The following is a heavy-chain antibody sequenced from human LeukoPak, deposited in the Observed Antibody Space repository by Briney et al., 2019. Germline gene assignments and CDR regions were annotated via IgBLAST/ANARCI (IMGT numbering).Heavy chain of an antibody. J-gene: IGHJ6*02. CDR3: AKASCGGECYYAMDV. D-gene: IGHD2-21*01. Sequence: GGSLRLSCAASGFTFSSNAMNWVRQAPGKGLEWVSRISGSGRNTYYAGSVKGRFTISRDNSKNTLYLQMNSLRVEDTAVYYCAKASCGGECYYAMDVWGQGTTVTVSS. V-gene: IGHV3-23*01. CDR1: GFTFSSNA. CDR2: ISGSGRNT.